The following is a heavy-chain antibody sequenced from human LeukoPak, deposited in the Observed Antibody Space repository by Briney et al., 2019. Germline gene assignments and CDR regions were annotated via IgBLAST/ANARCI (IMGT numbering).Heavy chain of an antibody. V-gene: IGHV1-2*02. J-gene: IGHJ4*02. CDR1: GYTFTCYY. D-gene: IGHD1-26*01. Sequence: ASVKVSRKASGYTFTCYYMHWVRQAPGQGLEWMGWINPNSGGTNYAQKFQGRVTMTRDTSISTAYMELSRLRSDDTAVYYCARGYSGSYWGDYWGQGTLVTVSS. CDR3: ARGYSGSYWGDY. CDR2: INPNSGGT.